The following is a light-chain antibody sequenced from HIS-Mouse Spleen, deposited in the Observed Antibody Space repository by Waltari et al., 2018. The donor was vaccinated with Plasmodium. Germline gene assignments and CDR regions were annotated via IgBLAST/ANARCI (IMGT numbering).Light chain of an antibody. CDR2: GSS. CDR3: QQYNNWPFT. J-gene: IGKJ3*01. CDR1: QSVSSN. V-gene: IGKV3-15*01. Sequence: EIVMTQSPATLSVSPGERATLSCRASQSVSSNLAWYQQKPGQAPRLPIYGSSTRATGIPARFSGSVSGTEFTLTISSLQSEDFAVYYCQQYNNWPFTFGPGTKVDIK.